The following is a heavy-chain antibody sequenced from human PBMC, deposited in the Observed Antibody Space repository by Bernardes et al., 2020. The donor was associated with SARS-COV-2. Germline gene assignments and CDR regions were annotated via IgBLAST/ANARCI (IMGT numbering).Heavy chain of an antibody. D-gene: IGHD2-2*01. CDR3: AIRLVAAAAIWGY. CDR1: GGSISSSSYY. CDR2: ISYSGST. J-gene: IGHJ4*02. Sequence: SEPLSLTCTVSGGSISSSSYYWGWIRQPPGKGLEWIGSISYSGSTYYNPSLKSRVTISVDTSKNHFSLKLNSVTAADTAVYYCAIRLVAAAAIWGYWGQGTLVSVSS. V-gene: IGHV4-39*02.